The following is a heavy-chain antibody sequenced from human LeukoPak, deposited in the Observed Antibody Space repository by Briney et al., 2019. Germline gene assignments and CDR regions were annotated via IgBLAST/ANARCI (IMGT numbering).Heavy chain of an antibody. CDR1: GYAFTGYY. CDR2: INPNSGGT. CDR3: AKSVVGATPIRNWFDL. D-gene: IGHD1-26*01. Sequence: ASVKVSFKASGYAFTGYYMHWVRKAPGQGLEWMGWINPNSGGTNYAQKFQGRVTMTRDTSISTAYMELSRLRSDATAVYYCAKSVVGATPIRNWFDLWGQGTLVTVSS. V-gene: IGHV1-2*02. J-gene: IGHJ5*02.